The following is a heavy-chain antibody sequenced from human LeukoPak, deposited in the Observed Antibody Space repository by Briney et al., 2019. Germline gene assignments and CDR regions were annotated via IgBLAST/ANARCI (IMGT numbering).Heavy chain of an antibody. CDR1: GFSFSSYG. CDR3: AKDSYGDYDKRGINYFHY. V-gene: IGHV3-33*06. Sequence: PGRSLRLSCAASGFSFSSYGMRWVRQAPGKGLEWVAVIWYDGNNKYYADSVKGRFTISRDNSKNTLYLQMNSLRAEDTAVYYCAKDSYGDYDKRGINYFHYWGQGTLVTVSS. J-gene: IGHJ4*02. CDR2: IWYDGNNK. D-gene: IGHD4-17*01.